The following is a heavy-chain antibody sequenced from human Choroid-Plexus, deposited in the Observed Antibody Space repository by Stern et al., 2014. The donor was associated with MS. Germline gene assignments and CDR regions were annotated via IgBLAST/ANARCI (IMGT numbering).Heavy chain of an antibody. CDR3: AKDRQYLTYFFDH. D-gene: IGHD2/OR15-2a*01. J-gene: IGHJ5*02. Sequence: VQLLESGGGVVQPGRPLRLSCVASGFTFGSCAMNWVRQAPGKGLEWVASVSYDGSNKYYADSVKGRFTISRDNSQNTLYMQMSSLRPEDTAVYYCAKDRQYLTYFFDHWGQGSLVTVSS. CDR1: GFTFGSCA. V-gene: IGHV3-30*18. CDR2: VSYDGSNK.